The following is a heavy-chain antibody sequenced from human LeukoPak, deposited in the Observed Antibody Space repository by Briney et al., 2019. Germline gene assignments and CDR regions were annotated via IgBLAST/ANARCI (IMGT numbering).Heavy chain of an antibody. CDR2: INHSGST. CDR3: ARVLRRNGSGSYYSAYYYYMDV. D-gene: IGHD3-10*01. J-gene: IGHJ6*03. Sequence: SETLSLTCTVSGGSISSYYWSWIRQPPGKGLEWIGEINHSGSTNYNPSLKSRVTISVDTSKNQFSLKLSSVTAADTAVYYCARVLRRNGSGSYYSAYYYYMDVWGKGTTVTVSS. CDR1: GGSISSYY. V-gene: IGHV4-34*01.